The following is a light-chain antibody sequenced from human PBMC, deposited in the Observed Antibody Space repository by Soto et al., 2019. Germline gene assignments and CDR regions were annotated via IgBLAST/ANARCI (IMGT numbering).Light chain of an antibody. Sequence: QSALTQPASVSGSPGQSITISCTGTSSDVGGYNYVSWYQQHPGKAPKLMIYDDSNRPSGVSNRFSGSKSGNTASLTISGRQAEDEADYYCSSYTSSSSPVVFGGGTQLTVL. CDR1: SSDVGGYNY. CDR3: SSYTSSSSPVV. CDR2: DDS. J-gene: IGLJ2*01. V-gene: IGLV2-14*01.